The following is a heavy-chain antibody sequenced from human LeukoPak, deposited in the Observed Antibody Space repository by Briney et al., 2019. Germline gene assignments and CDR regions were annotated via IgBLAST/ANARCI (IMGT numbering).Heavy chain of an antibody. Sequence: PGGSLRLSCAASGFTFTSHAITWVRQAPGRGLEWVSAISRSGGTTYYADSVKGRFTISRDNSKNTLYLQMNSLRHEDTAIYYCAKDFEVHSNGCRGYFDYWGQGTLVTVSS. CDR2: ISRSGGTT. V-gene: IGHV3-23*01. CDR3: AKDFEVHSNGCRGYFDY. CDR1: GFTFTSHA. D-gene: IGHD6-19*01. J-gene: IGHJ4*02.